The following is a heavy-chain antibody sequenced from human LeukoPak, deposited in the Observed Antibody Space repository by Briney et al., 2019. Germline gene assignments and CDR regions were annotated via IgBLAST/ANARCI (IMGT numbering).Heavy chain of an antibody. Sequence: GGSLRLSCAASGFTFSRYWMHWVRQAPGKGLVWVSRVNSDGSSTSYADSVKGRFTIFRDNAKNTLYLQMSSLRVEDTAVYYCAAGPADDSYDNYWGQGTLVTVSS. CDR1: GFTFSRYW. CDR2: VNSDGSST. CDR3: AAGPADDSYDNY. J-gene: IGHJ4*02. V-gene: IGHV3-74*01. D-gene: IGHD5-18*01.